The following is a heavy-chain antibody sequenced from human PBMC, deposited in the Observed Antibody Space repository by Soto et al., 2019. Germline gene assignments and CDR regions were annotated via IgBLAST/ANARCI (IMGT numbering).Heavy chain of an antibody. CDR2: INYSRST. D-gene: IGHD2-8*01. Sequence: SETLTLTCTVSGCSISSYYWSWIRQPPGKGLEWIGYINYSRSTNYNPSLKSRVTISVDTSKNLFSLMRSFVAAADAVVYCWARVYAYYFDYWGQGTLVTVSS. CDR3: ARVYAYYFDY. CDR1: GCSISSYY. J-gene: IGHJ4*02. V-gene: IGHV4-59*01.